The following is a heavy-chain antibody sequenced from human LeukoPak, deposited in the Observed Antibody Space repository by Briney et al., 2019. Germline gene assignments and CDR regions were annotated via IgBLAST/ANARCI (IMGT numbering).Heavy chain of an antibody. CDR1: GGSISSSSYY. V-gene: IGHV4-39*01. D-gene: IGHD3-10*01. Sequence: SETLSLTCTVSGGSISSSSYYWGWIRQPPGKGLEWIGSIYCSGSTYYNPSLKSRVTISVDTSKNQFSLKLSSVTAVDTAVYYCASLPHTNYYGSGSYYNSWGQGTLVTVSS. CDR3: ASLPHTNYYGSGSYYNS. CDR2: IYCSGST. J-gene: IGHJ4*02.